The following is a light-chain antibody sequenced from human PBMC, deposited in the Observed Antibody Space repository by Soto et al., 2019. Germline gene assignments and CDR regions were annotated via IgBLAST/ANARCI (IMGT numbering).Light chain of an antibody. V-gene: IGLV3-21*02. Sequence: SSELTQPPSVSVAPGQTARITCGGNNIGSKSVHCYQQKPGQPPVLVVYDDSDRPSGIPERFSGSNSGNTATLTISRVEAGDEADYYCQVWDSSSDYVVFGGGTKLTVL. J-gene: IGLJ2*01. CDR1: NIGSKS. CDR3: QVWDSSSDYVV. CDR2: DDS.